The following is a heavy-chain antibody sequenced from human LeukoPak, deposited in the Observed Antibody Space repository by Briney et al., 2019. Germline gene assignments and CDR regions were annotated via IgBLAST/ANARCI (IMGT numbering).Heavy chain of an antibody. V-gene: IGHV1-3*01. D-gene: IGHD5-18*01. CDR1: GYTFTSYA. CDR3: ARETRIQLWSGLGC. Sequence: ASVKVSCKASGYTFTSYAMHWVRQAPGQRLEWMGWINAGNGNTKYSQKFQGRVTITRDTSASTAYMELSSLRSEDTAVYYCARETRIQLWSGLGCWGQGTLVTVSS. CDR2: INAGNGNT. J-gene: IGHJ4*02.